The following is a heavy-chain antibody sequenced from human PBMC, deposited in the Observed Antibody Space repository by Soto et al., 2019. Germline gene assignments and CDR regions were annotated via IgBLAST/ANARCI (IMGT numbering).Heavy chain of an antibody. J-gene: IGHJ5*02. D-gene: IGHD1-1*01. V-gene: IGHV4-4*07. CDR1: RGTPSGYY. CDR3: VRDGTKNLRDWFDP. Sequence: PSATLSSTLHMFRGTPSGYYLRWTTQPPGKGLGWIGRIYATGSTDYNPSLKSRLTMSVDMSKKQFSLTLRSVTAADTAMYYCVRDGTKNLRDWFDPWGQGILVPSP. CDR2: IYATGST.